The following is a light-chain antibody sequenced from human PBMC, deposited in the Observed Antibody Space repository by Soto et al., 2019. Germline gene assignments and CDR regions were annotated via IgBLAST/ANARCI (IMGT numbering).Light chain of an antibody. Sequence: DIQMTQSPSSVSASVGDRVTITCRASQGISSWLACYQHKPWKAPKLLIYAASSLQSGVPSRFSGSGSGTEFTLTISSLQHAAFATYYSQQANTSPCTFCQGPMVAIQ. CDR1: QGISSW. J-gene: IGKJ1*01. V-gene: IGKV1-12*01. CDR2: AAS. CDR3: QQANTSPCT.